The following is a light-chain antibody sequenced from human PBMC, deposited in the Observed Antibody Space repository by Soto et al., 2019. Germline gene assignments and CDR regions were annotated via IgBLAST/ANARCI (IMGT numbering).Light chain of an antibody. CDR1: QSVSSN. V-gene: IGKV3-15*01. CDR2: GAS. CDR3: QQYNNWPLYT. J-gene: IGKJ2*01. Sequence: EIVMTQSPATLSVSPGERATLSCRVSQSVSSNLAWYQHKPGQAPRLLIYGASTRANGIPARFSGSGSETEFTLTISSLQSEDFAVYYCQQYNNWPLYTFGQGTKVDIK.